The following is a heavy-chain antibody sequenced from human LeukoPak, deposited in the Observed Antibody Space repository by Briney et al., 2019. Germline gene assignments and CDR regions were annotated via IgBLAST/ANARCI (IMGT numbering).Heavy chain of an antibody. Sequence: GGSLRLSCAASGFTFSSYSMSWVRQAPGKGLEWVSSISSNSSYIYYADSVKGRFTISRDNSKNTLYLQMNSLRAEDTAVYYCAKESRFWSGYYGDYWGQGTLVTVSS. CDR1: GFTFSSYS. V-gene: IGHV3-21*04. CDR2: ISSNSSYI. D-gene: IGHD3-3*01. J-gene: IGHJ4*02. CDR3: AKESRFWSGYYGDY.